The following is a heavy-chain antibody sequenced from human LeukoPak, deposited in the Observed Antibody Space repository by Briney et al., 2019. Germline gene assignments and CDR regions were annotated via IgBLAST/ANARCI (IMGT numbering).Heavy chain of an antibody. CDR2: ISSSSSSYI. Sequence: GGSLRLSCAASGFTFSSYSMNWVRQAPGKGLEWVSSISSSSSSYIYYADSVKGRFTISRDNAKNSLYLQMNSLRAEDTAVYYCARSRGPFYDILTGYPWYFDYWGQGTLVTVSS. CDR1: GFTFSSYS. CDR3: ARSRGPFYDILTGYPWYFDY. D-gene: IGHD3-9*01. J-gene: IGHJ4*02. V-gene: IGHV3-21*01.